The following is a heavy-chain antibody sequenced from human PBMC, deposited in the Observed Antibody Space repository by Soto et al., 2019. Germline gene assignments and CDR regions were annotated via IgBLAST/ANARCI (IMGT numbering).Heavy chain of an antibody. Sequence: EVQLVESGGGLVQPGGSLRLSCAASGFTFSSYWMHWVGQAPGKGLVWVSRIESDGSSPIYADSVKGRFTISRDNAKNTLYLQMNSLRAEDTAVYYCAKSNWFDPWGQGTLVTVSS. J-gene: IGHJ5*02. V-gene: IGHV3-74*01. CDR1: GFTFSSYW. CDR2: IESDGSSP. CDR3: AKSNWFDP.